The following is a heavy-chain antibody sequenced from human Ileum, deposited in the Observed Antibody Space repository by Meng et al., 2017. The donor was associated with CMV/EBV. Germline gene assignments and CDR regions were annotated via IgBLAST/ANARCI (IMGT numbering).Heavy chain of an antibody. CDR1: GDAIDSGDYS. D-gene: IGHD3-10*01. CDR3: ARGGIFRGLDY. Sequence: QVPLQEARPGLVNPSQTLSLSCSVSGDAIDSGDYSWNLVRQPPGKGLEWIGYIYYNWNAYYNPSLKSQVTISVDTSKNQFSLRLKSVTAADSAVYFCARGGIFRGLDYWGQGTLVTVSS. V-gene: IGHV4-30-4*08. CDR2: IYYNWNA. J-gene: IGHJ4*02.